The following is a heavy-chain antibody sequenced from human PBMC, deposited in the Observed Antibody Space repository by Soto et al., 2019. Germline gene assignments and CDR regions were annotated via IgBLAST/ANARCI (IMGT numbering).Heavy chain of an antibody. CDR3: VREVIAVLGSIRWFDP. D-gene: IGHD6-19*01. J-gene: IGHJ5*02. CDR1: GVTFRDYW. V-gene: IGHV3-74*01. CDR2: IGPDGTST. Sequence: LRLSCAVSGVTFRDYWMHWVRQVPGKGLLWVSRIGPDGTSTKYADSVKGRFTISRSNPENTLYLQMNSLRAEDTGVYYCVREVIAVLGSIRWFDPWGQGTLVTVS.